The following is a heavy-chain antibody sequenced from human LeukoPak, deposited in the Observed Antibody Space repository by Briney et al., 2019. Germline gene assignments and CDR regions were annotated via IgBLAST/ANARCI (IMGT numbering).Heavy chain of an antibody. CDR1: GFIFSSYG. J-gene: IGHJ4*02. Sequence: GRSLRLSCAASGFIFSSYGMNWVRQAPGKGLEWVGRTRNKANSYITEYAASVKGRFTISRDDSKNSLYLQMSSLKTDDTAMYYCASIRGTFGYWGQGTLVTVSS. D-gene: IGHD1-26*01. CDR2: TRNKANSYIT. CDR3: ASIRGTFGY. V-gene: IGHV3-72*01.